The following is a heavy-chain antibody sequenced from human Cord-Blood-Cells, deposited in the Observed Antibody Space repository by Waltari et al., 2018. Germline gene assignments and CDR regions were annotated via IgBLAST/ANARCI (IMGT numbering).Heavy chain of an antibody. CDR3: ARVGGSGSYYNWFDP. Sequence: QLQLQESGPGLVKPSETLSLNCTVSGGSISSRSYSWGWIRQPPGKGLEWIGSIYYSGSTYYNPSLKSRVTISVDTSKNQFSLKLSSVTAADTAVYYCARVGGSGSYYNWFDPWGQGTLVTVSS. D-gene: IGHD3-10*01. CDR1: GGSISSRSYS. CDR2: IYYSGST. J-gene: IGHJ5*02. V-gene: IGHV4-39*01.